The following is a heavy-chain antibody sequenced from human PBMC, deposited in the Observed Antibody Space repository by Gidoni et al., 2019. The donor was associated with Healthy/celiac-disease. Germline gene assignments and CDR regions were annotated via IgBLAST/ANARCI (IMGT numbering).Heavy chain of an antibody. J-gene: IGHJ3*02. CDR3: ARDRKGGSSGYGAFDI. D-gene: IGHD3-22*01. CDR2: ISSSSSYT. Sequence: QVQLVESGGGLVKPGGSLRLSCAASGFTFSYYYMSWIRQAPGKGLEWVSYISSSSSYTNYADSVKGRFTISRDNAKNSLYLQMNSLRAEDTAVYYCARDRKGGSSGYGAFDIWGQGTMVTVSS. CDR1: GFTFSYYY. V-gene: IGHV3-11*05.